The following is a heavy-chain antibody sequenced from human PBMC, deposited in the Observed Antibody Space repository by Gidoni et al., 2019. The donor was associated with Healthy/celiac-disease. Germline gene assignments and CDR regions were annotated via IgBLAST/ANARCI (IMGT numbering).Heavy chain of an antibody. CDR1: GYTFTSYY. CDR2: INPSGGST. J-gene: IGHJ4*02. Sequence: QVQLVQSGAEVKKPGASVQVSCKASGYTFTSYYMHWVRQDPGQGLEWMGIINPSGGSTSYAKKFQGRVTMTRDTSTSTVYMELSSLRSDDTAVYYCARVHGYFWSGYQDYWGQGTLVTVSS. D-gene: IGHD3-3*01. V-gene: IGHV1-46*01. CDR3: ARVHGYFWSGYQDY.